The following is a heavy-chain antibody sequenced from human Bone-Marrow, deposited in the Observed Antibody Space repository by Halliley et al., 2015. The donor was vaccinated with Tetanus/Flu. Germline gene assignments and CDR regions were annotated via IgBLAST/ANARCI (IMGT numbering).Heavy chain of an antibody. CDR2: IDPSDSYT. CDR1: GFTFTTYF. CDR3: ARLPERYGEFSDY. D-gene: IGHD3-10*01. J-gene: IGHJ4*02. V-gene: IGHV5-10-1*04. Sequence: QLVQSGAEVKKPGESLRISCQASGFTFTTYFISWVRQMPGKGLEWMGRIDPSDSYTNYSPSFQGQVTLSVDKSISTAYLQWSRLKASDSAMYYCARLPERYGEFSDYWGQGTLVTVSS.